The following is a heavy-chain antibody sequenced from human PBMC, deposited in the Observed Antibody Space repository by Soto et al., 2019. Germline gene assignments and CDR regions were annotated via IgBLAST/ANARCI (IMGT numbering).Heavy chain of an antibody. CDR2: INSDGSST. CDR3: ARGRKQQLGYYYYYGMDV. CDR1: GFTFSSYW. Sequence: GGSLRLSCAASGFTFSSYWMHWVRQAPGKRLVWVSRINSDGSSTSYADSVKGRFTISRDNAKNTLYLQMNSLRAEDTAVYYCARGRKQQLGYYYYYGMDVWGQGTTVTVSS. D-gene: IGHD6-13*01. J-gene: IGHJ6*02. V-gene: IGHV3-74*01.